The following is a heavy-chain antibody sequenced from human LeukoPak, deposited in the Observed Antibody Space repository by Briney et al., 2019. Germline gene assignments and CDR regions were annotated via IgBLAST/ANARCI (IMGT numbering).Heavy chain of an antibody. D-gene: IGHD7-27*01. CDR2: SGSGGSA. V-gene: IGHV3-23*01. CDR3: ARYFTGAEGYYYGMDV. Sequence: SGSGGSAYYADSVKGRFTISRDNSKNTLYLQMNSLRAEDTAVYYCARYFTGAEGYYYGMDVWGPGTTVTVSS. J-gene: IGHJ6*02.